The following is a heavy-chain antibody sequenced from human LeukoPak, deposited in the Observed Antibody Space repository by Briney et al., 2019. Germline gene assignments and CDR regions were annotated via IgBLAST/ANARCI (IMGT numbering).Heavy chain of an antibody. D-gene: IGHD3-9*01. Sequence: ASVKVSCKVSGYTLTELSMNWVRQAPGKGLEWMGGFDPEDGETIYAQKFQGRVTMTEDTSTDTAYMELSSLRSEDTALYYCATSIRYFDSDAFDIWGQGTMVTVSS. CDR1: GYTLTELS. CDR2: FDPEDGET. V-gene: IGHV1-24*01. J-gene: IGHJ3*02. CDR3: ATSIRYFDSDAFDI.